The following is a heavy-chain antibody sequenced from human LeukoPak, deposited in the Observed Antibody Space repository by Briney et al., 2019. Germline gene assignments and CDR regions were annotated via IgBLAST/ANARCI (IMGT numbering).Heavy chain of an antibody. Sequence: GASVKVSCKASGYTFTSYYMHWVRQAPGQGLEWMGGIIPIFGTANYAQKFQGRVTITADKSTSTAYMELSSLRSEDTAVYYCAQYGSGSYYYYYYGMDVWGKGTTVTVSS. D-gene: IGHD3-10*01. V-gene: IGHV1-69*06. J-gene: IGHJ6*04. CDR2: IIPIFGTA. CDR3: AQYGSGSYYYYYYGMDV. CDR1: GYTFTSYY.